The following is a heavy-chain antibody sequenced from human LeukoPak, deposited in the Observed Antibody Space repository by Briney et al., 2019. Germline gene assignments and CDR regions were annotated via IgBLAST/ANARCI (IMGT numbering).Heavy chain of an antibody. D-gene: IGHD1-26*01. CDR3: ARVSVGAADFDY. V-gene: IGHV4-34*01. CDR1: GGSFSGYY. J-gene: IGHJ4*02. CDR2: VNHGGST. Sequence: PSETLSLTCAVFGGSFSGYYWSWIRQPPGKGLEWIGEVNHGGSTNYNPSLKSRVTISVDTSKNQFSLKLSSVTAADTAVYYCARVSVGAADFDYWGQGTLVTVSS.